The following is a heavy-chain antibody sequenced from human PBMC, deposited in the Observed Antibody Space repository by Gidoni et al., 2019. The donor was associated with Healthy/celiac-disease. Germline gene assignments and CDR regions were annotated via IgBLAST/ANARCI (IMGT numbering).Heavy chain of an antibody. Sequence: QMQLVQSGAEVKKTGSSVKVSCKASGYTFTYRYLHWVRQAPGQALEWMGWITPFNGNTNYAQKFQDRVTITRDRSMSTAYMELSSLRSEDTAMYYCAIETELLYYFDYWGQGTLVTVSS. D-gene: IGHD1-26*01. CDR3: AIETELLYYFDY. CDR2: ITPFNGNT. V-gene: IGHV1-45*02. J-gene: IGHJ4*02. CDR1: GYTFTYRY.